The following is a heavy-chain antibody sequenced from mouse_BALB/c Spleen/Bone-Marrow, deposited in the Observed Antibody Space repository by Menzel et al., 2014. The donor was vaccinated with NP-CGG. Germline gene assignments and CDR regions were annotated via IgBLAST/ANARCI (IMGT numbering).Heavy chain of an antibody. D-gene: IGHD2-1*01. CDR2: INPYNDGT. CDR3: ARGKTYAMDY. V-gene: IGHV1-14*01. Sequence: EVKVVESGPELVKPGASVKMSCKASGYTFTSYVMHWVKQKPGQGLEWIGYINPYNDGTKYNEKLKGKATLTSDKSSSTAYMELSSLTSEDSAVYYCARGKTYAMDYWGQGTSVTVSS. J-gene: IGHJ4*01. CDR1: GYTFTSYV.